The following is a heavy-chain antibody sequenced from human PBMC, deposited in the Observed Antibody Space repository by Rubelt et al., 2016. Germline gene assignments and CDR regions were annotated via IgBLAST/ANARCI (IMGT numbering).Heavy chain of an antibody. CDR2: IGGGDTST. D-gene: IGHD3-16*01. CDR1: GFTFSSYT. CDR3: AKSVRVDLGESVLA. V-gene: IGHV3-23*01. J-gene: IGHJ5*02. Sequence: EVQLLESGGGLVQPGGSLRLSCAASGFTFSSYTMSWVRQAPGKGLEWVSAIGGGDTSTYYADSVKGRFTSSRDNSKSTLYLQMNSLRAEDTAVYYCAKSVRVDLGESVLAWGRGTLVTVSS.